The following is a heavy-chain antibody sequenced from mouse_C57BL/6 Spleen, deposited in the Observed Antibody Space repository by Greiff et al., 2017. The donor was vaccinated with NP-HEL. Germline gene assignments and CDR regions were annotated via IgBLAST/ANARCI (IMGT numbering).Heavy chain of an antibody. V-gene: IGHV14-4*01. Sequence: EVQLQQSGAELVRPGASVKLSCTASGFNIKDDYMHWVKQRPEQGLEWIGWIDPENGDTEYASKFQGKATITADTSSNTAYLQLSSLTSEDTAVYYCTPITTVEGFDYWGKGTTLTVSS. CDR2: IDPENGDT. D-gene: IGHD1-1*01. CDR3: TPITTVEGFDY. J-gene: IGHJ2*01. CDR1: GFNIKDDY.